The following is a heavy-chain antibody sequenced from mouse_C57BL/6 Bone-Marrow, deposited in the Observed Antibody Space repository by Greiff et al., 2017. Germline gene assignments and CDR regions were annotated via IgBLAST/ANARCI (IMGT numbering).Heavy chain of an antibody. V-gene: IGHV1-54*01. CDR1: GYAFTHYL. D-gene: IGHD4-1*02. CDR2: LNPGCGGT. Sequence: VQLQQSGAELVRPGTSVKVSCKASGYAFTHYLIEWVKQRPGQGLEWIGVLNPGCGGTNYNEKFKGKATLTADKSASTAYMQLSSLTAEDSAVYFCARPNLGTQLGRDYWGQGTTLTVSS. CDR3: ARPNLGTQLGRDY. J-gene: IGHJ2*01.